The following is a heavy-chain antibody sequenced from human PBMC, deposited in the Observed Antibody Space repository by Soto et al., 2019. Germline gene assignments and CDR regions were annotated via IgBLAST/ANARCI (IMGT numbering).Heavy chain of an antibody. Sequence: GESLKISCEGSGYSFSKYWIGWVRQMPGKGLEWMGIIYPGDSDTRYSPSFQGQVTISADKSITTAYLQWSSLKASDTVIYYCARRQGGFDLWGRGTLVTVSS. CDR2: IYPGDSDT. CDR1: GYSFSKYW. V-gene: IGHV5-51*01. CDR3: ARRQGGFDL. D-gene: IGHD2-15*01. J-gene: IGHJ2*01.